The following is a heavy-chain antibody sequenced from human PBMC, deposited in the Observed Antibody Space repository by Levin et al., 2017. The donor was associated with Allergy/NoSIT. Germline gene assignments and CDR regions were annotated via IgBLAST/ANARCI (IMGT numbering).Heavy chain of an antibody. CDR3: ARDELNNDNSGYYYTQ. CDR2: TWYGGSSD. Sequence: PGGSLRLSCAASGFIFSDYGIHWVRQAPDKGLEWVAVTWYGGSSDYYADSVKGRFTISGDSSKNMVYLQMNSLRVEDTAVYYCARDELNNDNSGYYYTQWGQGTLVTVSS. V-gene: IGHV3-33*01. D-gene: IGHD3-22*01. J-gene: IGHJ4*02. CDR1: GFIFSDYG.